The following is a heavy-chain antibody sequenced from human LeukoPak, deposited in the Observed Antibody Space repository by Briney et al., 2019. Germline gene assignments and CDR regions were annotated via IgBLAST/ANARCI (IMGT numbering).Heavy chain of an antibody. CDR3: ARAIFETGVDIVATTHSYYFDY. CDR2: ISSSSSTI. CDR1: GFTFSSYS. Sequence: GGSLRLSCAASGFTFSSYSMNWVRQAPGKGLEWVSYISSSSSTIYYADSVKGRFTISRDNSKNTLYLQMNILRAEDTAVYYRARAIFETGVDIVATTHSYYFDYWGQGTLVTVSS. D-gene: IGHD5-12*01. J-gene: IGHJ4*02. V-gene: IGHV3-48*01.